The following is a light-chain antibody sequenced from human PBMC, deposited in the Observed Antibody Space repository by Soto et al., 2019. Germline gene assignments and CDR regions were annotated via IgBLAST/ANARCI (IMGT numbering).Light chain of an antibody. CDR3: MQALQTPT. CDR1: QSLLHSNGYNY. V-gene: IGKV2-28*01. CDR2: LGS. J-gene: IGKJ4*01. Sequence: DIVMTQSPLSLPVTPGEPASISCRSSQSLLHSNGYNYLDWYLQKPGQSPQLLIYLGSNRASGVPDRFSGSGSGTDFTLKISRVEAYDVGVYYCMQALQTPTFGGGTKVDIK.